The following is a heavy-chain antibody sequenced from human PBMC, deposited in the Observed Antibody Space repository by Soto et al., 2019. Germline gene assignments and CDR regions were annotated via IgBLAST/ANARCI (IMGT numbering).Heavy chain of an antibody. CDR3: ARGRSMIVVVIREYYFDY. CDR2: IYYSGST. J-gene: IGHJ4*02. V-gene: IGHV4-31*03. D-gene: IGHD3-22*01. CDR1: GGSISSGGYY. Sequence: ASETLSLTCTVSGGSISSGGYYWSWIRQHPGKGLEWIGYIYYSGSTYYNPSLKSRVTISVDTSKNQFSLKLSSVTAADTAVYYCARGRSMIVVVIREYYFDYWGQGTLVTVSS.